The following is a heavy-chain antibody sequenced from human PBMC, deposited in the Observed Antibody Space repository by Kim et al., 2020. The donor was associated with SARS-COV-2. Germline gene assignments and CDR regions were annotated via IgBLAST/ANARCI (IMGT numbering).Heavy chain of an antibody. V-gene: IGHV4-39*01. D-gene: IGHD1-1*01. CDR2: IYYSGST. CDR3: KTGTTSLDYYYYGMDV. J-gene: IGHJ6*02. Sequence: SETLSLTCTVSGGSISSSSYYWGWIRQPPGKGLEWIGSIYYSGSTYYNPSLKSRVTISVDTSKNQFSLKLSSVTAADTAVYYCKTGTTSLDYYYYGMDVWGQGTTVTVSS. CDR1: GGSISSSSYY.